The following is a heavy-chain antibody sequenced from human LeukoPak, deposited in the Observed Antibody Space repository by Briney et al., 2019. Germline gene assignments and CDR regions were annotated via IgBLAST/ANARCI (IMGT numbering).Heavy chain of an antibody. D-gene: IGHD3-10*01. CDR1: GDSISSYY. CDR3: AKSLYGSGSYYNWFDP. Sequence: PSETLSLTCTVSGDSISSYYCSWIRQPPGKGLEWIGYIYYSGSTSYNPSLKSRVTISLDTSNNQFSLKLRSVTAADTAVYYCAKSLYGSGSYYNWFDPWGQGTLVTVSS. V-gene: IGHV4-59*12. CDR2: IYYSGST. J-gene: IGHJ5*02.